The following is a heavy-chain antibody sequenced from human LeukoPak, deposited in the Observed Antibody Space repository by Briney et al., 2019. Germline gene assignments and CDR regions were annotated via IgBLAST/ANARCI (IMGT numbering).Heavy chain of an antibody. Sequence: SETLSLTCTVSGGSISSGNYYWSWIRQHPGKGLEWIGYIHHSGSTYYNPSLKSRVITSVDTSKNQFSLKLNSVTAADTAVYYCASYGSGSYRFDPWGQGTLVTVSS. CDR2: IHHSGST. J-gene: IGHJ5*02. D-gene: IGHD3-10*01. V-gene: IGHV4-31*03. CDR3: ASYGSGSYRFDP. CDR1: GGSISSGNYY.